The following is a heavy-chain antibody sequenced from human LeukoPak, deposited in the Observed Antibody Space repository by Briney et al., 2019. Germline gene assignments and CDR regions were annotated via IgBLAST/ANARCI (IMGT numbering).Heavy chain of an antibody. D-gene: IGHD2-15*01. Sequence: ASVKVSCKASGGTFSSYAINWVRQATGQGLEWMGWMNPNSGNTGYAQKFQGRVTITRNTSISTAYMELSSLRSEDTAVYYCARHIDSHDAFDIWGQGTMVTVSS. CDR1: GGTFSSYA. CDR3: ARHIDSHDAFDI. V-gene: IGHV1-8*03. J-gene: IGHJ3*02. CDR2: MNPNSGNT.